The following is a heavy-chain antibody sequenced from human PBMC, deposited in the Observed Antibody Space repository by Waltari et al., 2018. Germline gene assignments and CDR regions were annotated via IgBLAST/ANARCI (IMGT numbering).Heavy chain of an antibody. J-gene: IGHJ5*02. Sequence: HVQLQESGPGLVKPSQTLSLTCTVSGGSINSGGYYWSWIRQHPGKGLEWIGHIYHSGGTYYNPSRKSRVTISVDRSRNQFSLNLNSVTAADTAVYYCARVGPTHWFDPWGQGALVTVSS. CDR1: GGSINSGGYY. V-gene: IGHV4-31*03. CDR2: IYHSGGT. CDR3: ARVGPTHWFDP.